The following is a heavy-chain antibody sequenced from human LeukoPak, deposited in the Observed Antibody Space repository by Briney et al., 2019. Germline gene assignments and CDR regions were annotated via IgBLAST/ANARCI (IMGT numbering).Heavy chain of an antibody. J-gene: IGHJ4*02. CDR1: GGSISSSSYY. CDR2: MYYDGST. CDR3: ARGRDAGRKVGLSGIPLTDFDY. D-gene: IGHD2-8*01. V-gene: IGHV4-39*07. Sequence: PSETLSLTCTVSGGSISSSSYYWGWIRQPPGKGLEWIGSMYYDGSTHYNPSLESRVTMSGDTSKNQLSLRLTSVTAADTAVYYCARGRDAGRKVGLSGIPLTDFDYWGQGTLVTVSS.